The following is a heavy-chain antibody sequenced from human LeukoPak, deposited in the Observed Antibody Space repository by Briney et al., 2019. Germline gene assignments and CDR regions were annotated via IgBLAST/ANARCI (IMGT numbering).Heavy chain of an antibody. CDR2: ISSSSSTI. J-gene: IGHJ3*02. Sequence: GGSLRLSCAASGFTFSSYAMHWVRQAPGKGLEWVSYISSSSSTIYYADSEKGRFTISRDNAKNSLYLQMNSLRAEDTAVYYCAREQITMVRGVMSILNAFDIWGQGTMATVSS. CDR3: AREQITMVRGVMSILNAFDI. D-gene: IGHD3-10*01. CDR1: GFTFSSYA. V-gene: IGHV3-48*04.